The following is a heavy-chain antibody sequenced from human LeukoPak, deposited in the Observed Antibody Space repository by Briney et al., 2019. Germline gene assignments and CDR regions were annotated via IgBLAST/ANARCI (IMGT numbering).Heavy chain of an antibody. CDR3: AKRYYYMDV. CDR1: GFTFSSYG. CDR2: IHHDGSNK. V-gene: IGHV3-30*02. J-gene: IGHJ6*03. Sequence: PGGSLRLSCAASGFTFSSYGMHWVRQAPGKGLDWVAFIHHDGSNKYYADSVRGRFTISRDNSKNTLYLQMNSLRAEDTAVYYCAKRYYYMDVWGKGTTVTVSS.